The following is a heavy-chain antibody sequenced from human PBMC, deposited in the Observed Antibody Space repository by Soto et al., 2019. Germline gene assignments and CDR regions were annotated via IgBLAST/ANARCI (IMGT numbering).Heavy chain of an antibody. V-gene: IGHV1-2*02. J-gene: IGHJ5*01. D-gene: IGHD2-2*01. Sequence: ASVKVSCKDCGYIFAGNSMNWVRQAPGQGLEWMGWINPNSGDTSYLQKFQGRVSMTTDTSINTAYMELSRVTSDDTAVYYCARPFCSSNSCHNWFDSWGQGTLVTVSS. CDR3: ARPFCSSNSCHNWFDS. CDR2: INPNSGDT. CDR1: GYIFAGNS.